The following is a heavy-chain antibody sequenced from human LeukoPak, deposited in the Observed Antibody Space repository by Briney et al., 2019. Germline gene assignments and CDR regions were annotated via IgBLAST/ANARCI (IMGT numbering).Heavy chain of an antibody. V-gene: IGHV4-4*07. CDR1: GDSISDYH. Sequence: SETLSLTCTVSGDSISDYHWNWIRQPAGEGLEWIGRIYDSGSTKYNPSLKSRVTMSVDTSKKQFSLRLTSVTAADTAVYYCARDKVSGSFCSTTSCSDYYYMDVWGKGTTVTVSS. J-gene: IGHJ6*03. CDR3: ARDKVSGSFCSTTSCSDYYYMDV. CDR2: IYDSGST. D-gene: IGHD2-2*01.